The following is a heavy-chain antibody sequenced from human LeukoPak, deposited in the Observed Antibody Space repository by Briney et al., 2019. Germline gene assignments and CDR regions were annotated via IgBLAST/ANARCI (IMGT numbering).Heavy chain of an antibody. CDR3: ARRGYSYGYVLPFDY. J-gene: IGHJ4*02. CDR1: GYSFTSYW. CDR2: IYPGDSDT. Sequence: GESLKISCKGSGYSFTSYWIGWVRQMPGKGLEWMGIIYPGDSDTRYSPSFQGQVTISADKFISTAYLQWSSLKASDTAMYYCARRGYSYGYVLPFDYWGQGTLVTVSS. V-gene: IGHV5-51*01. D-gene: IGHD5-18*01.